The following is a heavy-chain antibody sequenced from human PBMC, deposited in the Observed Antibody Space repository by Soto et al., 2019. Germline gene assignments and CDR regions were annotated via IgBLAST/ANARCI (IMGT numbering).Heavy chain of an antibody. V-gene: IGHV3-73*01. Sequence: PGGSLRLSCAASGFTFSGSAMRWVRQASGKGLEWVGRIRSKANSYATAYAASVKGRFTISRDDSKNTAYLQMNSLKTEDTAVYYCTPADSSGTHWGQGTMVTVYS. D-gene: IGHD3-22*01. CDR1: GFTFSGSA. CDR3: TPADSSGTH. CDR2: IRSKANSYAT. J-gene: IGHJ4*02.